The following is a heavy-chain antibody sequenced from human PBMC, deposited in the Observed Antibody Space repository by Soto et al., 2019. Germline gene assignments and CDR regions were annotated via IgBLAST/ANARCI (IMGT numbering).Heavy chain of an antibody. Sequence: QVQLVQSGAEVKKPGSSVKVSCKASGGSFSTYAISWVRHAPGQGLEWMGGVIPILGTTNNAQKFQGRVTITADESTGTAYMELASLRSEYTAMYYCARHAGTYYYTDMDVWGQGTTVTVSS. CDR2: VIPILGTT. J-gene: IGHJ6*02. D-gene: IGHD1-1*01. CDR1: GGSFSTYA. V-gene: IGHV1-69*12. CDR3: ARHAGTYYYTDMDV.